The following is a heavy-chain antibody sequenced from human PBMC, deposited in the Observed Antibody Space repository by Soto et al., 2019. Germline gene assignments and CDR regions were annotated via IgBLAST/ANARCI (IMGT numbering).Heavy chain of an antibody. CDR3: ARSEVVVIRLDY. D-gene: IGHD3-22*01. CDR2: ISYNGRT. Sequence: QVQLQESGPGLVKPSQTLSLNCNVSGGSISRGGYLWSWIRQHPGKGLEWIGFISYNGRTSYNPSLKSRVTISADTSKNQISLELNSVTVADTAVYYCARSEVVVIRLDYWGQGTPVTVSS. CDR1: GGSISRGGYL. V-gene: IGHV4-31*03. J-gene: IGHJ4*02.